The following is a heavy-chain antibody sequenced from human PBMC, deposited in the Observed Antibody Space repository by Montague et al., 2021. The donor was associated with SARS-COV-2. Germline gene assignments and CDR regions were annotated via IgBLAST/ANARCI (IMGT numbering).Heavy chain of an antibody. V-gene: IGHV3-33*01. CDR2: NQ. J-gene: IGHJ6*01. D-gene: IGHD3-10*01. CDR3: SREYSAPRWFGEYNRYGMDV. Sequence: NQYYGDSVKCRFTIPRANSKNTLYLQMNSLRAEDTAVYYCSREYSAPRWFGEYNRYGMDVWGQGTKVT.